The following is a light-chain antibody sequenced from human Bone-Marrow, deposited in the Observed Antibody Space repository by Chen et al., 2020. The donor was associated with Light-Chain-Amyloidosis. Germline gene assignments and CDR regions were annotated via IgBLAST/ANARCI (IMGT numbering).Light chain of an antibody. V-gene: IGLV3-25*03. CDR2: KDT. CDR3: QSADSSGTYEVI. J-gene: IGLJ2*01. CDR1: DLPTKY. Sequence: SYVLTQPPSVSVSPGHTARLTCSGDDLPTKYAYWYQQKPGQAPVLGIHKDTERPSGISERFSGSSSGTTATLTISGVQAEDEADYHCQSADSSGTYEVIFGGGTKLTGL.